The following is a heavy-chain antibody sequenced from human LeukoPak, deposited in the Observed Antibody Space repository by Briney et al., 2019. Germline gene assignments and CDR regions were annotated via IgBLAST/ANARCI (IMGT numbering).Heavy chain of an antibody. V-gene: IGHV4-34*01. J-gene: IGHJ4*01. Sequence: PSKTLSLTCAVYGGSFSGYYWSWIRQPPGKGLEWIGEINHSGSTNYNPSLKSRVTISVDTSKNQFSLKLNSVTAADTAVYYCARGLFGEFTPFDYWSHGTLVTVSS. D-gene: IGHD3-10*02. CDR2: INHSGST. CDR3: ARGLFGEFTPFDY. CDR1: GGSFSGYY.